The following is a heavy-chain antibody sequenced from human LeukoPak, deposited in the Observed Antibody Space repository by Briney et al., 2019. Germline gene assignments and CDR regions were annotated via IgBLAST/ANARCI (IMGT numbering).Heavy chain of an antibody. J-gene: IGHJ5*02. D-gene: IGHD3-10*01. CDR3: ARDRTEYYGSGSYDWFDP. CDR2: VHYSGST. CDR1: GGSISSYY. V-gene: IGHV4-59*12. Sequence: ASETLSLTCTVSGGSISSYYWSWIRQPPGKGLEWIAYVHYSGSTNYNPSLKSRVTISVDTSKNQFSLKLSSVTAADTAVYYCARDRTEYYGSGSYDWFDPWGQGTLVTVSS.